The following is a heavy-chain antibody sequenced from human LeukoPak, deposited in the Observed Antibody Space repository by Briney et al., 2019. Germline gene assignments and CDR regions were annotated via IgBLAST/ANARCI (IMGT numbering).Heavy chain of an antibody. D-gene: IGHD6-19*01. V-gene: IGHV1-69*06. CDR1: GGTFSSYA. CDR3: ARVRGYSSGWYAVWFDP. J-gene: IGHJ5*02. CDR2: IIPIFGTA. Sequence: ASVKVSCKASGGTFSSYAISWVRQAPGQGLEWMGGIIPIFGTANYAQKFQGRVTITADKSTSTAYMELSSLRSEDTALYYCARVRGYSSGWYAVWFDPWGQGTLVTVSS.